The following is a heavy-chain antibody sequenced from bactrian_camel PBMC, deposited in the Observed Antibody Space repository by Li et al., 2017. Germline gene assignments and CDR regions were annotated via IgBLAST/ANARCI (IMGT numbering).Heavy chain of an antibody. Sequence: HVQLVESGGGSVQAGGSLRLSCEISLFIYSSYCMGWFRQAPGKEREAVAAHYTGTATTYVADSVKGRFTISRDNAKNIVYLQMSGLKTEDAGVYYVAMNFGYWGRGTQVTVS. CDR2: HYTGTATT. CDR1: LFIYSSYC. J-gene: IGHJ4*01. V-gene: IGHV3S1*01. D-gene: IGHD3*01. CDR3: AMNFGY.